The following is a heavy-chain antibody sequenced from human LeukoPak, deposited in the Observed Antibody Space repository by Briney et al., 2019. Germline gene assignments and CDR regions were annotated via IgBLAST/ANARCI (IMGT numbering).Heavy chain of an antibody. J-gene: IGHJ4*02. CDR2: IVGSSST. CDR3: ARIGAGSSRDY. V-gene: IGHV3-21*01. CDR1: GFTFSSCA. Sequence: GGSLRLSCAASGFTFSSCAMTWVRQAPGKGLEWVSSIVGSSSTYYADSLKGRFTISRDNAKNSLYLQMNSLRAEDTAVYYCARIGAGSSRDYWGQGTLVTVSS. D-gene: IGHD6-13*01.